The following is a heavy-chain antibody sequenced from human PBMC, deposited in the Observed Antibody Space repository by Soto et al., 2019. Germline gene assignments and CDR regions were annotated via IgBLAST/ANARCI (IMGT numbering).Heavy chain of an antibody. CDR3: AKLPSVLVLGFDY. Sequence: EVHLLDSGGGLVQPGGSLRLSCAASGFTFSNYVMSWVRQAPGKGLEWVSSISGSGDNTYYADSVKGRFTISRDNSKKTLFLQMNSLRAEDTAVYYCAKLPSVLVLGFDYWGQGTLVTVSS. CDR1: GFTFSNYV. V-gene: IGHV3-23*01. CDR2: ISGSGDNT. J-gene: IGHJ4*02.